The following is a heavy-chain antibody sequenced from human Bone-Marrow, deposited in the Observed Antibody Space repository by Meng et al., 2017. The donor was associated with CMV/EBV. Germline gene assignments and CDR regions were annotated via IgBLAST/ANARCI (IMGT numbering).Heavy chain of an antibody. V-gene: IGHV1-18*01. CDR3: ARVKGIAAALYYFDY. J-gene: IGHJ4*02. Sequence: ASVKVSCKASGYTFTSYGISRVRQAPGQGLECMGWISAYNGNTNYAQKLPGRVTMTTDTSTSTAYMELRSLRSDDTAVYYCARVKGIAAALYYFDYWGQGTMVTVSS. D-gene: IGHD6-13*01. CDR1: GYTFTSYG. CDR2: ISAYNGNT.